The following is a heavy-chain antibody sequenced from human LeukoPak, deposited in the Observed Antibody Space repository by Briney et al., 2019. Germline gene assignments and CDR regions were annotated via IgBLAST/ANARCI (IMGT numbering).Heavy chain of an antibody. D-gene: IGHD5-24*01. Sequence: GGSLRLSCAASGFTFSSYSMNWVRQAPGKGLEWVSYIRSSISTIYYADSVKGRFTISRDNAKNSLYLQMNSLRAEDTAVYYCARGRSRWPNLDYWGQGTLATVSS. CDR1: GFTFSSYS. V-gene: IGHV3-48*01. CDR2: IRSSISTI. J-gene: IGHJ4*02. CDR3: ARGRSRWPNLDY.